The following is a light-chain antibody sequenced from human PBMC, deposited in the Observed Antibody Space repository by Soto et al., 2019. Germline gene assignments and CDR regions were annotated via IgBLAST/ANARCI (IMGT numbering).Light chain of an antibody. V-gene: IGLV1-44*01. CDR2: TNN. J-gene: IGLJ1*01. CDR1: SSSIGSNS. Sequence: QSVLTQPPSASGTPGQRVTISCSGSSSSIGSNSVNWYQQLPRTAPKVLIYTNNQRPSGVPDRFSGSKSGTSASLAISGLQSEDEADYYCAAWDGGLNVYVFGTGTKLTV. CDR3: AAWDGGLNVYV.